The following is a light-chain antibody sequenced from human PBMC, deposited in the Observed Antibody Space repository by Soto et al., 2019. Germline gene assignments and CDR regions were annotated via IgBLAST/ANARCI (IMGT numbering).Light chain of an antibody. CDR2: GAS. CDR3: QQYGGSIT. V-gene: IGKV3-20*01. Sequence: EIVLTQSPGTLSLSPGDGATLSCRASQSVSSTYLAWYQQKPVQAPRLLIYGASSRATGIRDRFSGSGSGTDFPLTISRLEPEDFAVYYCQQYGGSITFGQGTRLEIE. J-gene: IGKJ5*01. CDR1: QSVSSTY.